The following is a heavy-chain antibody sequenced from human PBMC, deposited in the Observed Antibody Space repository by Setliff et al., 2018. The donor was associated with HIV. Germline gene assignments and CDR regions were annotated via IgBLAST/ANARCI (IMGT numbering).Heavy chain of an antibody. CDR3: ARGRYHYMDV. CDR2: INHSGGT. Sequence: PSETLSLTCAVYGGSFSDYSWNWIRQPPGKELEWIGEINHSGGTNYNPSLKSRVTISLDTSKNQFSLKLTSVTAADTALCYCARGRYHYMDVWGKGTTVTSP. V-gene: IGHV4-34*01. CDR1: GGSFSDYS. J-gene: IGHJ6*03.